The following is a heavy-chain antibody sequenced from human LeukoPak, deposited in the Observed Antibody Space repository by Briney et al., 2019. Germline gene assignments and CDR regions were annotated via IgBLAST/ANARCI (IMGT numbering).Heavy chain of an antibody. D-gene: IGHD6-13*01. CDR3: ARVAEAAAFDS. CDR1: GFTFSTYS. J-gene: IGHJ4*02. CDR2: ISSNSRHI. Sequence: GGSLRLSCAASGFTFSTYSMNWVRQAPGKGLEWVSSISSNSRHIYYADSMRGRFTISRDNAKNSLYLQMNSLKPEDTAVYYCARVAEAAAFDSWGQGTLVTVSS. V-gene: IGHV3-21*06.